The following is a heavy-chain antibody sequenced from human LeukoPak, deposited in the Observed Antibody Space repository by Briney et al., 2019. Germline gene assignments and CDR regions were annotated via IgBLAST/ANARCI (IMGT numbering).Heavy chain of an antibody. CDR3: VRDAGRGVRYSYYYMDV. J-gene: IGHJ6*03. CDR2: IYYSGST. Sequence: SETLSLTCTVSGGSISSYYWSWIRQPPGKGLEWIGYIYYSGSTNYNPSLKSRVTISVDTSKNQFSLELSSVTAADTAVYFCVRDAGRGVRYSYYYMDVWGKGTTVTVSS. CDR1: GGSISSYY. V-gene: IGHV4-59*12.